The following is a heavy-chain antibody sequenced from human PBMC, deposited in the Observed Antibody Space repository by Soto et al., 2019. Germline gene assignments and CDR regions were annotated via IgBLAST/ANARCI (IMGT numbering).Heavy chain of an antibody. J-gene: IGHJ6*03. Sequence: SETLSLTCTVSGGSISSSSYYWGWIRQPPGKGLEWIGSIYYSGSTYYNPSLKSRVTISVDTSKNQFSLKLSSVTAADTAVYYCVRDYYYYYMDVRGKGTTVTVSS. V-gene: IGHV4-39*01. CDR3: VRDYYYYYMDV. CDR2: IYYSGST. CDR1: GGSISSSSYY.